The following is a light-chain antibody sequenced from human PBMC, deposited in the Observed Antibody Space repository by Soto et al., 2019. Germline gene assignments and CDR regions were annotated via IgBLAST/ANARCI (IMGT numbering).Light chain of an antibody. Sequence: NFMLTQPLSVSESPGKTVTISCTRRGGSIASNYVQWYQQRPGSAPTTMIYEDNQRPSGVPERFSGSVDRSSNSASLTISGLRPEDEADYYCQSYDNTNWVFGGGTQLTVL. CDR2: EDN. J-gene: IGLJ3*02. CDR1: GGSIASNY. CDR3: QSYDNTNWV. V-gene: IGLV6-57*04.